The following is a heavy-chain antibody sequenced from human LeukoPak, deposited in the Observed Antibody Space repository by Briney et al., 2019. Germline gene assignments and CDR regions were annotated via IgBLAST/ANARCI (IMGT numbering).Heavy chain of an antibody. CDR3: AKEGIAAAGTGYYYGMDV. CDR2: ISYDGSNK. J-gene: IGHJ6*02. V-gene: IGHV3-30*18. D-gene: IGHD6-13*01. Sequence: GRSLRLSCAASGFTFSSYGMHWVRQAPGKGLEWVAVISYDGSNKYYADSVKGRLTISRDNSKNTLYLQMNSLRAEDTAVYYCAKEGIAAAGTGYYYGMDVWGQGTTVTVSS. CDR1: GFTFSSYG.